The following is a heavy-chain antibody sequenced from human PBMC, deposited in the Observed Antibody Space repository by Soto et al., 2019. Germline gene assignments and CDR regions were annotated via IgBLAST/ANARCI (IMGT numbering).Heavy chain of an antibody. CDR2: ISYDGSNK. V-gene: IGHV3-30-3*01. D-gene: IGHD3-22*01. Sequence: GGSLRLSCAASGFTFSTFAMHWVRQAPGKGLDWVAVISYDGSNKYYADSVKGRFTISRDNSKNTLYLQMNSLRAEDTAVYYCARDPAGGSGYYYLFDYWGQGTLVTVSS. J-gene: IGHJ4*02. CDR3: ARDPAGGSGYYYLFDY. CDR1: GFTFSTFA.